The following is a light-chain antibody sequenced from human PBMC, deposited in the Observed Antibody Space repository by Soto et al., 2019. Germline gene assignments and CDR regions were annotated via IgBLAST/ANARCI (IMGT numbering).Light chain of an antibody. CDR2: EVS. CDR3: SSYAGSNNLI. Sequence: QSALTQPPSASGSPGQSVTMSCTGTSSDVGYYNYVSWYQQHPGKAPKLMIYEVSKRPSGVPDRFSGSKSGNTASLTVSGLQAEDEADYYCSSYAGSNNLIFGGGTKLTVL. V-gene: IGLV2-8*01. CDR1: SSDVGYYNY. J-gene: IGLJ2*01.